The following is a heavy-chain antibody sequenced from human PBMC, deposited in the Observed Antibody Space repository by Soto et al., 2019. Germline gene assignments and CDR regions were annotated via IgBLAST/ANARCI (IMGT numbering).Heavy chain of an antibody. CDR3: ARGSSIAGLYYGMDV. Sequence: QVQLQESGPGLVKPSQTLSLTCTVSGGSISSGGYYWTWIRQHPGKGLEWIGYNYYSGITYYNPSLKSRVTISQDTSKNQFSLKQSSVTAADTAGYYCARGSSIAGLYYGMDVWGQGTTVTVSS. D-gene: IGHD6-6*01. CDR2: NYYSGIT. V-gene: IGHV4-31*03. CDR1: GGSISSGGYY. J-gene: IGHJ6*02.